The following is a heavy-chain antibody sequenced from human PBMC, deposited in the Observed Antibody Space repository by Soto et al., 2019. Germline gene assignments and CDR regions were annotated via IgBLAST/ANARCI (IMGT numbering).Heavy chain of an antibody. CDR2: ISYDGSNK. Sequence: QVQLVESGGGVVQPGRSLRLSCAASGFTFSSYAMHWVRQAPGKGLEGVAVISYDGSNKYYADSVKGRFTISRDNSKYTLYLQMNSLRLEDTAVYYCARPLWRDDYNWGYFDLWGRGTLVTVSS. V-gene: IGHV3-30-3*01. CDR3: ARPLWRDDYNWGYFDL. D-gene: IGHD4-4*01. CDR1: GFTFSSYA. J-gene: IGHJ2*01.